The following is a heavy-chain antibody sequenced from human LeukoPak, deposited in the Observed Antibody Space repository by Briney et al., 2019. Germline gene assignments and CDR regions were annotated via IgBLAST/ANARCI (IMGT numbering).Heavy chain of an antibody. CDR3: ARESPRGGDFDY. D-gene: IGHD3-16*01. V-gene: IGHV3-21*01. Sequence: GGSLRLSCAASGFTFSRDSMNWVRQAPGKGLEWVSSISSSSSYIYYADSVKGRFTISRDNAKNSLYLQMNSLRAEDTAVYYCARESPRGGDFDYWGQGTLVTVSS. CDR2: ISSSSSYI. J-gene: IGHJ4*02. CDR1: GFTFSRDS.